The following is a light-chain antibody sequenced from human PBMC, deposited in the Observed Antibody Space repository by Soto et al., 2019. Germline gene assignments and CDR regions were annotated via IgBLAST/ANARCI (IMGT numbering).Light chain of an antibody. J-gene: IGKJ2*01. CDR1: QSVSSSY. CDR2: GAS. CDR3: QQYGSPVT. Sequence: EIVLTQSPGTLSLSPGDRGTLSCRASQSVSSSYLAWYQQKPGQAPRLLIYGASSRATGIPDRFSGSGSGTDFTLTISRLEPEDFALYYCQQYGSPVTFGQGTKLEIK. V-gene: IGKV3-20*01.